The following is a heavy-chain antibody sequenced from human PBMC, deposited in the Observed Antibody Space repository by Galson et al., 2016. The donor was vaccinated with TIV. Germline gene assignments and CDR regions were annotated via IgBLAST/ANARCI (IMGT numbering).Heavy chain of an antibody. CDR3: ARRLEGDRNEWFDH. D-gene: IGHD3-16*01. CDR1: GFSLRSSGVC. J-gene: IGHJ5*02. Sequence: PALVKPTQTLTLTCTFSGFSLRSSGVCVSWSRQAPGKALEWLALGVWENDKHYRTSLKTRLTVSKDTSKKRVVLTMTNKGPVATATYYCARRLEGDRNEWFDHWGQGVLVTVSS. V-gene: IGHV2-70*01. CDR2: GVWENDK.